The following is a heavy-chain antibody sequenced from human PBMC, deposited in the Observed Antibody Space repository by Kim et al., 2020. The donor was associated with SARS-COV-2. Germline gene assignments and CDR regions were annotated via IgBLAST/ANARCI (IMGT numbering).Heavy chain of an antibody. CDR1: GDSVSSNSVA. D-gene: IGHD6-19*01. CDR3: ARGRSIGLTGGFDY. Sequence: SQTLSLTCAISGDSVSSNSVAWTWIRQSPSRGLEWLGWTYYRSRWYYDYAVSVKSRMTINSDTSKNQFSLQLNSVTPEDTAIYYCARGRSIGLTGGFDYWDLGTLVTVSS. V-gene: IGHV6-1*01. CDR2: TYYRSRWYY. J-gene: IGHJ4*02.